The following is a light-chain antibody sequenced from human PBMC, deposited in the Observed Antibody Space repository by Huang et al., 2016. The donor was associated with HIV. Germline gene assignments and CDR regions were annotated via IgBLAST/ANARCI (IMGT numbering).Light chain of an antibody. CDR2: GAS. CDR1: LSVSTN. Sequence: ERVMTQSPATVSLSPGERATLSCRASLSVSTNLAWYQQRPGQAPRLLIYGASTRATGIPARCSGGGYGAEFTLTISSLQSEDFAVYYCQQYDNWPLTFGGGTKVQIK. J-gene: IGKJ4*01. V-gene: IGKV3-15*01. CDR3: QQYDNWPLT.